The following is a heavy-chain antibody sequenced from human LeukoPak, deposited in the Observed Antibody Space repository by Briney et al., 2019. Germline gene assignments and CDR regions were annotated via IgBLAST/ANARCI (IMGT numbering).Heavy chain of an antibody. CDR2: ISSNGGNT. CDR3: AKSIDSSGWFEFDY. V-gene: IGHV3-64*05. Sequence: GGSLRLSCSASGFTFSSYALHWVRQAPGKGLEYVSGISSNGGNTYYADSVKGRFTISRDNSKNTLYVQMSSLRAEDTAVYYCAKSIDSSGWFEFDYWGQGTLVTVSS. J-gene: IGHJ4*02. D-gene: IGHD6-19*01. CDR1: GFTFSSYA.